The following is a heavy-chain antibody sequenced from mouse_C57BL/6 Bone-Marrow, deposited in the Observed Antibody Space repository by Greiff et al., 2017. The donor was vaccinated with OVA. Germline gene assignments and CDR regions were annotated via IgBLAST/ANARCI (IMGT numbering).Heavy chain of an antibody. CDR1: GYTFTSYD. CDR2: IYPRDGST. J-gene: IGHJ1*03. Sequence: QVQLQQSGPELVKPGASVKLSCKASGYTFTSYDINWVKQRPGQGLEWIGWIYPRDGSTKYNEKFKGKATLTVDTSSSTSYMELHSLTSEVSAVYFCARERGYYYGRRGDFDVWGTGTTVTVSS. CDR3: ARERGYYYGRRGDFDV. V-gene: IGHV1-85*01. D-gene: IGHD1-1*01.